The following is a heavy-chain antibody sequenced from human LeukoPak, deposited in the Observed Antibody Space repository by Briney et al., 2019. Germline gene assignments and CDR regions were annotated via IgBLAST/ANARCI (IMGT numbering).Heavy chain of an antibody. CDR1: GGSISSGGYY. J-gene: IGHJ4*02. D-gene: IGHD6-19*01. CDR3: ARWGRVAGLDY. Sequence: SETLSLTCTVSGGSISSGGYYWSWIRQPPGKGLEWIGYIYHSGSTYYNPSLKSRVTISVDRSKNQFSLKLSSVTAADTAVYYCARWGRVAGLDYWGQGTLVTVSS. CDR2: IYHSGST. V-gene: IGHV4-30-2*01.